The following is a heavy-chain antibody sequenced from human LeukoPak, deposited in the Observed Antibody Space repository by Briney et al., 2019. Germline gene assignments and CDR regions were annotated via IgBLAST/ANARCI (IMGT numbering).Heavy chain of an antibody. CDR3: ARNKMTTVTYDAFDI. V-gene: IGHV4-59*11. Sequence: SETLSLTCTVSGGSISSHYWSWIRQPPGKGLEWIGYIYYSGTTNYNPSLKSRVTISVDTSKNQFSLKLSSVTAADTAVYYCARNKMTTVTYDAFDIWGQGTVVTVPS. CDR1: GGSISSHY. J-gene: IGHJ3*02. CDR2: IYYSGTT. D-gene: IGHD4-17*01.